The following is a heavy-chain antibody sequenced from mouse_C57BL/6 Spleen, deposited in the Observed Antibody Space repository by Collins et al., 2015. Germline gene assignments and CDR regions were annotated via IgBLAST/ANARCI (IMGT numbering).Heavy chain of an antibody. CDR2: ISCYNGAT. CDR1: GYSFTGYY. Sequence: LVKTGASVKISCKASGYSFTGYYMHWVKQSHGKSLEWIGYISCYNGATSYNQKFKGKATFTVDTSSSTAYMQFNSLTSEDSAVYYCARGVDDGYYPYFDYWGQGTTLTVSS. J-gene: IGHJ2*01. D-gene: IGHD2-3*01. V-gene: IGHV1S34*01. CDR3: ARGVDDGYYPYFDY.